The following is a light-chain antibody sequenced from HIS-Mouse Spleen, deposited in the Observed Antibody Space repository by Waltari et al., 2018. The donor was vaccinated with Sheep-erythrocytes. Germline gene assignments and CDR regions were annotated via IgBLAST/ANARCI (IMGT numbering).Light chain of an antibody. J-gene: IGLJ3*02. Sequence: QSALTQPASVSGSPGQSITISCPGTSRHAGGYNYVSWYQQHPGKAPQLIIYEVSKRPSGVPDRFSGSKSGNTASLTVSGLQAEDEADYYCSSYAGSNNWVFGGGTKLTVL. CDR3: SSYAGSNNWV. CDR1: SRHAGGYNY. CDR2: EVS. V-gene: IGLV2-8*01.